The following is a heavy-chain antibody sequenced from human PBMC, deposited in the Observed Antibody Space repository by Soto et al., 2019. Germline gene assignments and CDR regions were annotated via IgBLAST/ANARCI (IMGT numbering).Heavy chain of an antibody. CDR1: GVSISSSSYC. J-gene: IGHJ5*02. Sequence: SETLSLTCTVSGVSISSSSYCWGGIRQPPGKGMEWIGSIYYSGSTYYNPSLKSRVTISVDTSKNQFSLKLSSVTAADTAVYYCARQLKPNWFDPWGQGTLVTVSS. V-gene: IGHV4-39*01. CDR2: IYYSGST. CDR3: ARQLKPNWFDP.